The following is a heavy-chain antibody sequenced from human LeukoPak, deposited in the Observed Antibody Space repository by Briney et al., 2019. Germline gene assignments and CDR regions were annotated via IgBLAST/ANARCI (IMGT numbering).Heavy chain of an antibody. CDR2: ISGSAGDT. V-gene: IGHV3-23*01. CDR1: GFIVRNSV. D-gene: IGHD2-8*02. CDR3: ARRGGSTGWGDFDY. J-gene: IGHJ4*02. Sequence: GGSLRLSCAASGFIVRNSVMNWVRQAPGKGLEWVATISGSAGDTVYADSVRGRFTISRDNSNNTLYLQMDSLRVEDTARYYCARRGGSTGWGDFDYWGQATLVIVSS.